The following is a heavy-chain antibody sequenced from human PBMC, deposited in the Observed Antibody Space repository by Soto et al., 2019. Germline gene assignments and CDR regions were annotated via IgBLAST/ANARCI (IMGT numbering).Heavy chain of an antibody. Sequence: SETLSLTCTVSRVSISDYFWSWIRQAPGKGLEWIGYIFHTGSTNYNPSLKGRVTISVDTSKNQFSLKLSSVTAADTAVYYCAGGVRFLEWGRGYYYYGMDVWGQGTTVTVSS. CDR2: IFHTGST. CDR3: AGGVRFLEWGRGYYYYGMDV. D-gene: IGHD3-3*01. J-gene: IGHJ6*02. V-gene: IGHV4-59*01. CDR1: RVSISDYF.